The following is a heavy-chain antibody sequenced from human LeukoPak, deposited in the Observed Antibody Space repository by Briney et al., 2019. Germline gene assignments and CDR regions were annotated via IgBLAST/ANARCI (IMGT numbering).Heavy chain of an antibody. CDR3: ARDHGLMARRGAYHYSSGWFDYWYFDL. J-gene: IGHJ2*01. V-gene: IGHV1-69*01. D-gene: IGHD6-19*01. CDR1: GGTFSSYA. Sequence: ASVKVSCKASGGTFSSYAISWVRQAPGQGLEWMGGIIPIFGTANYAQKFQGRVTITADESTSTAYMELSSLRSEDTAVYYCARDHGLMARRGAYHYSSGWFDYWYFDLWGRGTLVTVSS. CDR2: IIPIFGTA.